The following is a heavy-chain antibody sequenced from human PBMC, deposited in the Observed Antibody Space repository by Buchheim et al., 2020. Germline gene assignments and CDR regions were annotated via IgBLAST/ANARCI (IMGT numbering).Heavy chain of an antibody. CDR3: ARDDAGFWYAAFDI. CDR2: IYYSGST. J-gene: IGHJ3*02. V-gene: IGHV4-39*07. D-gene: IGHD2-2*01. Sequence: QLQLQESGPGLVKPSETLSLTCTVSGGSISSSSYYWGWIRQPPGKGLEWIGSIYYSGSTYYNPSLKSRVTISVYKSKNQFSLKLSSVTAADTAVYYCARDDAGFWYAAFDIWGQGT. CDR1: GGSISSSSYY.